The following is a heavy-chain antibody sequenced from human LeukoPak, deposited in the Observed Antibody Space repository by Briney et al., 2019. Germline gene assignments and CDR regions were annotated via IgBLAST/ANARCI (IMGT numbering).Heavy chain of an antibody. J-gene: IGHJ4*02. CDR1: GGSISSSSYY. Sequence: SETLSLTCTVSGGSISSSSYYWGWIRQPPGKGLEWIGSIYYSGSTYYNPSLKSRVTISVDTSKNQFSLKLSSVTAADTAVYYCARRIGVGSGWKPRYYFDYWGQGTLVTVSS. CDR3: ARRIGVGSGWKPRYYFDY. CDR2: IYYSGST. D-gene: IGHD6-19*01. V-gene: IGHV4-39*01.